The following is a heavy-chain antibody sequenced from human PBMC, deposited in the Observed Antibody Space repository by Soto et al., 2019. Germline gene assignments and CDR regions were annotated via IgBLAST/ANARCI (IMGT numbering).Heavy chain of an antibody. J-gene: IGHJ6*02. Sequence: ASVKVSCKVFGYTLTKLSMHWVRQAPGKGLEWMGGFDPEDGETTYAQKFQGRVTMTEDTSTDTAYMELSSLRSEDTAVYYCAMAFVVPRLFYYYGMDVWGQGTTVPVSS. V-gene: IGHV1-24*01. CDR2: FDPEDGET. CDR3: AMAFVVPRLFYYYGMDV. CDR1: GYTLTKLS. D-gene: IGHD2-21*01.